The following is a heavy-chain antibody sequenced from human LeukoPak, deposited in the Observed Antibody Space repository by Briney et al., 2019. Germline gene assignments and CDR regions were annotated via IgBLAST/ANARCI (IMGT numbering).Heavy chain of an antibody. D-gene: IGHD3-22*01. CDR1: GYSISSGYH. CDR2: ISHSGST. CDR3: ARHNLYDSNGGGRYYFDY. V-gene: IGHV4-38-2*01. Sequence: SETLSLTCAVSGYSISSGYHWGWIRQPPGKGLEWIGSISHSGSTYYNPSLKSRVTISVDTSKNQFSLKLSSVTAADTAVYYCARHNLYDSNGGGRYYFDYWGQGTLVTVSS. J-gene: IGHJ4*02.